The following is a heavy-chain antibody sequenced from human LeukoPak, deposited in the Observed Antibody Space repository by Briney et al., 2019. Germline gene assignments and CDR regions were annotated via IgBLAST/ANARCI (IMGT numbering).Heavy chain of an antibody. Sequence: SETLSLTCAVSGGSISNYYWTWIRQPPGKGLEWLGFIYNAATTNYNPSLKSRVTISVDTSKNQFSLRLSSVTAADTAVYYCARDLTDSRNYYYYYMDVWGKGTTVTVSS. J-gene: IGHJ6*03. D-gene: IGHD6-13*01. CDR3: ARDLTDSRNYYYYYMDV. CDR1: GGSISNYY. CDR2: IYNAATT. V-gene: IGHV4-4*08.